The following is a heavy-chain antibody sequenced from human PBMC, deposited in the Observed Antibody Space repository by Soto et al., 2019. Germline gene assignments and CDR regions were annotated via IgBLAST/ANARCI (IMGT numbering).Heavy chain of an antibody. V-gene: IGHV3-74*01. CDR3: SRGIAAAATGWYFDL. CDR2: INSDGSST. CDR1: GFTFSSYW. D-gene: IGHD6-13*01. J-gene: IGHJ2*01. Sequence: EVQLEESGGGLVQPGGSLRLSCAASGFTFSSYWMHWVRQAPGKGLVWVSRINSDGSSTSYADSVKGRFTISRDNAKNTLYLQMNSLRAEDTAVYYCSRGIAAAATGWYFDLWGRGTLVTVSS.